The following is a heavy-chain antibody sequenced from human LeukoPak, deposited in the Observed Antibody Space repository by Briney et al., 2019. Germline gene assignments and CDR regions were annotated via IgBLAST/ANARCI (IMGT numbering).Heavy chain of an antibody. J-gene: IGHJ2*01. CDR1: GGSISSSSYY. CDR2: IYYSGST. Sequence: PETLSLTCTVSGGSISSSSYYWGWIRQPPGKGLEWIGSIYYSGSTYYNPSLKSRVTISVDTSKNQFSLKLSSVTAADAAVYYCARLVSSGWYFDLWGRGTLVTVSS. CDR3: ARLVSSGWYFDL. V-gene: IGHV4-39*07. D-gene: IGHD6-19*01.